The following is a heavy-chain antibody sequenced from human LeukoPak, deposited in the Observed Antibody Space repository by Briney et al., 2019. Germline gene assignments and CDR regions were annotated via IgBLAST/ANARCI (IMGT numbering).Heavy chain of an antibody. CDR1: GFTFRNYA. J-gene: IGHJ4*02. D-gene: IGHD7-27*01. V-gene: IGHV3-23*01. Sequence: SGGSLRLSCAASGFTFRNYAMNWVCQAPGKGLEWVAGIGGGDDIEYADSVKGRFTGSRDDSKNTLYLQMSSLRIEDTAVYYCTKDATPFNSIWDYFDSWGQGTLVTVSA. CDR2: IGGGDDI. CDR3: TKDATPFNSIWDYFDS.